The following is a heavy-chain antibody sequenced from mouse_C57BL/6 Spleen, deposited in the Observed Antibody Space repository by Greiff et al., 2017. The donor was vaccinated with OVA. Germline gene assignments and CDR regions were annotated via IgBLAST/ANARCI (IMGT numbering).Heavy chain of an antibody. Sequence: VQLQQSGPELVKPGASVKLSCKASGYTFTDYNMHWVKQSHGKSLEWIGYINPNNGGTSYNQKFKGKATLTVNKSSSTAYMELRSLTSEDSAVYYCARYYDGNYFDYGGQGTTLTVSS. CDR1: GYTFTDYN. CDR3: ARYYDGNYFDY. D-gene: IGHD2-1*01. CDR2: INPNNGGT. J-gene: IGHJ2*01. V-gene: IGHV1-22*01.